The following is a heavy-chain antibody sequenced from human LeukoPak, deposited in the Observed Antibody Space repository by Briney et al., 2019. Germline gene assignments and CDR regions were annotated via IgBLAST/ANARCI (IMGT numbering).Heavy chain of an antibody. D-gene: IGHD6-19*01. Sequence: SETLSLTCTVPGGSISSYYWGWVRQPPGKGLEWIGYIYYSGSTNYNPSLTSRVTISVDTSKNQFSLKLSSVTAADTAVYYCARDSSGPSPFFDYWGQGTLVTVSS. J-gene: IGHJ4*02. CDR2: IYYSGST. V-gene: IGHV4-59*01. CDR1: GGSISSYY. CDR3: ARDSSGPSPFFDY.